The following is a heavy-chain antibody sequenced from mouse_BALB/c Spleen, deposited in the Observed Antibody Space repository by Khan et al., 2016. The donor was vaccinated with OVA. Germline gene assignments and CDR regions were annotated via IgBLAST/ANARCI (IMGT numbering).Heavy chain of an antibody. CDR1: GYTFTNYG. CDR3: ARGASYWYFDV. CDR2: INPYTGEP. V-gene: IGHV9-1*02. J-gene: IGHJ1*01. Sequence: QIQLVQSGPELKKPGETVKISCKASGYTFTNYGMNWVKQAPGKGLKWMGWINPYTGEPTYTDDFKGRFAFSLETSASTAYLQINNLKNEDMATXFCARGASYWYFDVWGAGTTVTVSS.